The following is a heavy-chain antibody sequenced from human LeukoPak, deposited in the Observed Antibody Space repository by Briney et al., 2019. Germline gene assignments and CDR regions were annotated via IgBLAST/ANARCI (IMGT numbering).Heavy chain of an antibody. CDR1: GGSISSSSYY. D-gene: IGHD6-13*01. J-gene: IGHJ4*02. CDR3: ARAGYSSSWYGQNFDY. V-gene: IGHV4-39*01. CDR2: IYYSGST. Sequence: SETLSLTCTVSGGSISSSSYYWGWIRQPPGKGLEWIGSIYYSGSTYYNPSLKSRVTISVDTSKNQFSLKLSSVTAADTAVYYCARAGYSSSWYGQNFDYWGQGTLVTVSS.